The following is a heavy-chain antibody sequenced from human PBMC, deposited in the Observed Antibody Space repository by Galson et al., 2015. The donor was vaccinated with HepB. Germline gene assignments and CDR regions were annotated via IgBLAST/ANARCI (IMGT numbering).Heavy chain of an antibody. V-gene: IGHV4-30-4*01. D-gene: IGHD4-17*01. J-gene: IGHJ5*02. CDR2: IYYSGST. CDR3: ARDQSHGDYPWWFDP. Sequence: LSLTCTVSGGSISSGDYYWSWIRQPPGKGLEWIGYIYYSGSTYYNPSLKSRVTISVDTSKNQFSLKLSSVTAADTAVYYCARDQSHGDYPWWFDPWGQGTLVTVSS. CDR1: GGSISSGDYY.